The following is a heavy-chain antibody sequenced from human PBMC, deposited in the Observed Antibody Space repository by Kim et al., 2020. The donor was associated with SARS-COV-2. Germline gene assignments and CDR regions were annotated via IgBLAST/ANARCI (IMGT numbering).Heavy chain of an antibody. V-gene: IGHV3-30-3*01. CDR1: GFTFDNHA. CDR2: MSYDGIRK. D-gene: IGHD2-21*01. CDR3: AREPVVVVGTPTFYFDY. J-gene: IGHJ4*02. Sequence: GGSLRLSCEASGFTFDNHAIHWVRQAPGKGPEWVAVMSYDGIRKYYAESVKGRFTISRDNSRYTLYLQMNSLRSGDTAVYYCAREPVVVVGTPTFYFDYLGQGTLVTVSS.